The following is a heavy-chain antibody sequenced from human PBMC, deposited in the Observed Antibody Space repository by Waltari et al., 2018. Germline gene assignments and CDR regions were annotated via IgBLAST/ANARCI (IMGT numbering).Heavy chain of an antibody. D-gene: IGHD2-21*01. Sequence: ARLEESGGGSVQVGGSLRLSCRVSGCSVGDYIFHWLRQVPGKGLEWVALINGDGDKAFSADSVKGRFTISNDKRTNSLFLQMDSLRRDDTGFYFCAKQLYCGDNCYGNYFDYLGQGTLVTVSS. CDR3: AKQLYCGDNCYGNYFDY. J-gene: IGHJ4*02. CDR1: GCSVGDYI. V-gene: IGHV3-43*01. CDR2: INGDGDKA.